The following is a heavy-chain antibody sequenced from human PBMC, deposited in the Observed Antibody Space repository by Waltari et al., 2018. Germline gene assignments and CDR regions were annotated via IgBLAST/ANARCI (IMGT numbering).Heavy chain of an antibody. D-gene: IGHD3-16*01. CDR2: IKNDGRDK. V-gene: IGHV3-7*01. CDR1: GFMFSSFS. CDR3: ARDFTWALDY. Sequence: EVQLVESGGGLVQPGGSLRLSCAASGFMFSSFSMSWVRQAPGKGLEWVANIKNDGRDKYYVDSVEGRFTVSRDNGRNSLYLQMDSLRAEDTAVYYCARDFTWALDYWGQGTLVTVSS. J-gene: IGHJ4*02.